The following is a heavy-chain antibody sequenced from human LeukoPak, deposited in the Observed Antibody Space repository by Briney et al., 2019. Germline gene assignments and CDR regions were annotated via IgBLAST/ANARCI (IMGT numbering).Heavy chain of an antibody. CDR1: GGTFSSYA. CDR2: IIPIFGTA. D-gene: IGHD3-3*01. Sequence: SVKVSCKASGGTFSSYAISWVRQAPGQGLEWMGGIIPIFGTANYAQKFQGRVTITADESTSTAYMELSSLRSEDTAVYYCARGESRVLNPLPCDYWGQGTLVTVSS. CDR3: ARGESRVLNPLPCDY. J-gene: IGHJ4*02. V-gene: IGHV1-69*13.